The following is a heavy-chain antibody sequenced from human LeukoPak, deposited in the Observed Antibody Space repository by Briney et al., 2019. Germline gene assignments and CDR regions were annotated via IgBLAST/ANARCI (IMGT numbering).Heavy chain of an antibody. CDR2: INHSGST. CDR1: GGSFSGYY. D-gene: IGHD3-10*01. CDR3: ARDIDGDYYVSGGNFDY. J-gene: IGHJ4*02. Sequence: SETLSLTCAVYGGSFSGYYWSWIRQPPGKGLEWMGEINHSGSTNYNPSLKSRVTISVDTSKNQFSLKLSSVTAADTAVYYCARDIDGDYYVSGGNFDYWGQGTLVTVSS. V-gene: IGHV4-34*01.